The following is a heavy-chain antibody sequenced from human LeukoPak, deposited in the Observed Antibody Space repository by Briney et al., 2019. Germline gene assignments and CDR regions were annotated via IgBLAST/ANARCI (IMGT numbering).Heavy chain of an antibody. Sequence: PSETLSLTCTVSGGSISDYYWSWIRQPPGKGLEWIGYIYYSGSTSYNPSLNSRVTISLDTSKNQFSLNLSSVTAADTAVYYCARRESSGFFDYWGQGTLVTVSS. CDR3: ARRESSGFFDY. D-gene: IGHD6-19*01. J-gene: IGHJ4*02. V-gene: IGHV4-59*08. CDR1: GGSISDYY. CDR2: IYYSGST.